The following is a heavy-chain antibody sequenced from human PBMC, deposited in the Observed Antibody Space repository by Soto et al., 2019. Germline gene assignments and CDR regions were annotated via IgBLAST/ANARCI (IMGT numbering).Heavy chain of an antibody. Sequence: SVKVSCKASGGTFSSYAISWVRQAPGQGLEWMGGIIPIFGTVNYAQKFQGRVTITADESTSTAYMELSSLRSEDTAVYYCAREAQEPPTKLWAPFDYWGQGTLVTVSS. V-gene: IGHV1-69*13. CDR1: GGTFSSYA. CDR2: IIPIFGTV. J-gene: IGHJ4*02. D-gene: IGHD5-18*01. CDR3: AREAQEPPTKLWAPFDY.